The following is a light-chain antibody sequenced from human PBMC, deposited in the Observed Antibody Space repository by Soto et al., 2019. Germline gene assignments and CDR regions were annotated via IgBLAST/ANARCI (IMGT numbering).Light chain of an antibody. V-gene: IGKV3-20*01. Sequence: EIVLTQSPGTLSLSPGERATLTCRASQSVSSSYLAWYQRKPGQAPRLLMYDASSRATGIPDRFSGSGSGTEFTLTISRLEPEDFAVYYCQQFGTSFPYTFGQGTKLDIK. CDR3: QQFGTSFPYT. J-gene: IGKJ2*01. CDR1: QSVSSSY. CDR2: DAS.